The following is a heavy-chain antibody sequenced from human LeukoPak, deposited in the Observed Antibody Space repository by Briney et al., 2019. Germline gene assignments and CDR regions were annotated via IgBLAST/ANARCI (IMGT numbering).Heavy chain of an antibody. CDR1: GGSIGGYY. CDR3: ARHFVSKNYFDY. V-gene: IGHV4-59*08. J-gene: IGHJ4*02. D-gene: IGHD2-21*01. CDR2: IYYTGST. Sequence: SSETLSLTCAVSGGSIGGYYWSWIRQPPGKGLEWMGFIYYTGSTKYNPSLGSRATMSVDTSKNQFSVNLISLTAADRAVYFCARHFVSKNYFDYWGQGILVCVSS.